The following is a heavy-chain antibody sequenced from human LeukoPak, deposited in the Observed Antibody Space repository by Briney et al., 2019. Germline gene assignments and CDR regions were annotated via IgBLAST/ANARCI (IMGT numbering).Heavy chain of an antibody. D-gene: IGHD2-21*01. CDR2: INWYGGST. Sequence: GGSLRLSCAASGFTFDDYGMSWVRQAPGKGLEWVSNINWYGGSTGYADSVKGRFTISRDNAKKSLYLQMNSLRAVDTALYYCARDWVGISRNAFDIWGQGTMVTVSS. V-gene: IGHV3-20*04. CDR1: GFTFDDYG. CDR3: ARDWVGISRNAFDI. J-gene: IGHJ3*02.